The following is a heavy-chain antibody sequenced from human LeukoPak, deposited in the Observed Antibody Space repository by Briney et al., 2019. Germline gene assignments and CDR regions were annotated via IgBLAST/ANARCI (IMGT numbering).Heavy chain of an antibody. CDR1: GGSISSGSYC. D-gene: IGHD3-16*01. CDR3: ARETSQKGAHYMDV. V-gene: IGHV4-61*01. CDR2: IYYSGYP. J-gene: IGHJ6*03. Sequence: SETLSLTCTVSGGSISSGSYCWSWIRQPPGKGLKWIGNIYYSGYPTYSPSRRGRVTISVDTSKNQFSLKLSSVTAADTAVYYCARETSQKGAHYMDVWGKGTTITISS.